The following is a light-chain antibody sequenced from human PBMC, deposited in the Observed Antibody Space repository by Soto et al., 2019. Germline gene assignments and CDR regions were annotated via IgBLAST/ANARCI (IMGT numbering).Light chain of an antibody. Sequence: DIQMTQSPSTLSASVGDRVTITCRASQSISSWLAWYQQKPGKAPKLLIYKASILERGVPSRFSGSGSGTEFTLTISSLQPDDFATYYCQQYNRYWTFGQGTTVEIK. CDR2: KAS. J-gene: IGKJ1*01. CDR1: QSISSW. V-gene: IGKV1-5*03. CDR3: QQYNRYWT.